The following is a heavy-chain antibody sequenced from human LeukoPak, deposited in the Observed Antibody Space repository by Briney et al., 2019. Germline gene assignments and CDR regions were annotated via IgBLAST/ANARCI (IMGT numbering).Heavy chain of an antibody. CDR2: INEDGSDK. CDR1: GFAFSSSW. V-gene: IGHV3-7*01. CDR3: ARDGTPPGAFDI. D-gene: IGHD1-26*01. Sequence: PGGSLRLSCAASGFAFSSSWMSWVRQALGKGLEWVASINEDGSDKYYVDSVKGRFTISRDNAQNSLYLQMNSLRAEDTAVYYCARDGTPPGAFDIWGQGTMVTVSS. J-gene: IGHJ3*02.